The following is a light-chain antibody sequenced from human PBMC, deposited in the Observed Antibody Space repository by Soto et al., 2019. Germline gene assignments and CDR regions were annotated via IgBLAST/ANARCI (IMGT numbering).Light chain of an antibody. Sequence: QSALTQPASVSGSPGQSITISCTGTSSDIGDNFASWYQQHPGKAPKLMLYDVNIRPSGVSNRFSGSKSGNTASLTISGLQAEDEADYYCTSWTTSTTMIFGGGTKLTVL. CDR3: TSWTTSTTMI. V-gene: IGLV2-14*03. CDR1: SSDIGDNF. J-gene: IGLJ2*01. CDR2: DVN.